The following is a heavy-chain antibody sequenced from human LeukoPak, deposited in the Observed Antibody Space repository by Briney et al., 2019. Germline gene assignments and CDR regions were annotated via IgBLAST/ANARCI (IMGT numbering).Heavy chain of an antibody. CDR2: INPNSGGT. CDR1: GGTFSSYA. CDR3: ARGVGASSYYYYGMDV. J-gene: IGHJ6*02. D-gene: IGHD1-26*01. V-gene: IGHV1-2*02. Sequence: VASVKVSCKASGGTFSSYAISWVRQAPGQGLEWMGWINPNSGGTNYAQKFQGRVTMTRDTSISTAYMELSRLRSDDTAVYYCARGVGASSYYYYGMDVWGQGTTVTVSS.